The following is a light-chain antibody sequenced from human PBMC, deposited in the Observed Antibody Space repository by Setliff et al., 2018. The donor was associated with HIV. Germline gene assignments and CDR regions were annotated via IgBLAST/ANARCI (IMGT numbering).Light chain of an antibody. J-gene: IGLJ1*01. CDR1: SSDVGSYNL. V-gene: IGLV2-23*02. Sequence: QSVLTQPASVSGSPGQSITISCTGTSSDVGSYNLVSWFQQHPGKAPKLIIYEVSKRPSGVSSRFSGSKSGNTASLTISGLQAEDEADYYCCSYAGRYTPYVFGTGTKVTVL. CDR2: EVS. CDR3: CSYAGRYTPYV.